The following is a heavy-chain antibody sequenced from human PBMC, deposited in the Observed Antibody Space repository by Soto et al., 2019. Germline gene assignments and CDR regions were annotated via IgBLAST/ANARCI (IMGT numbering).Heavy chain of an antibody. CDR3: ARGPGTMAKIDY. D-gene: IGHD3-10*01. J-gene: IGHJ4*02. V-gene: IGHV4-31*03. CDR2: IYYSGST. CDR1: GGSISSGGYY. Sequence: SETLSLTCTVSGGSISSGGYYWSWIRQHPGKGLEWIGHIYYSGSTYYNPSLKSRVTISVDTSKNQFSLKLSSVTAADTAVYYCARGPGTMAKIDYWGQGTLVTVS.